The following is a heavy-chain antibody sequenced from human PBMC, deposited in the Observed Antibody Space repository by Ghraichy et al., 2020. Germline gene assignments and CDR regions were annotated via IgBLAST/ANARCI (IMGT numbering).Heavy chain of an antibody. CDR1: GGSVSSSRHY. D-gene: IGHD3-22*01. J-gene: IGHJ5*02. V-gene: IGHV4-39*01. CDR2: VYYSGST. CDR3: ARHRNGRGYYYPET. Sequence: SETLSLTCSVSGGSVSSSRHYWGWIRQPPGKGLTWIGRVYYSGSTNYNPSLNSRVTISADTSKNQFSLKLVSVTAADTGVYYCARHRNGRGYYYPETWGQGILVTVSS.